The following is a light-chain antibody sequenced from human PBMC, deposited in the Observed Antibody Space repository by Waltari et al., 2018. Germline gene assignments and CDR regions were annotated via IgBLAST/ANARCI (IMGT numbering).Light chain of an antibody. V-gene: IGLV2-23*02. J-gene: IGLJ2*01. CDR1: NSDVGHYNL. Sequence: QSALTQPAPVSGSPGQSITISCTGSNSDVGHYNLVSWYQQHPGKAPKLLLYEVNQRPSGVSSRFSGSKSGITASLTISGLQAEDEADFYCCSYAGSTTWLFGGGTRLTVL. CDR2: EVN. CDR3: CSYAGSTTWL.